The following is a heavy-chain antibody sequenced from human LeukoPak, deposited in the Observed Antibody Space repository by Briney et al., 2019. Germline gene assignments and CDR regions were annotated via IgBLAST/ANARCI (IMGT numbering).Heavy chain of an antibody. V-gene: IGHV1-69*13. D-gene: IGHD2-15*01. CDR1: GGTFSSYA. J-gene: IGHJ5*02. CDR2: IIPIFGTA. Sequence: SVKVSCKASGGTFSSYAISWVRQAPGQGLEWMGGIIPIFGTANYAQKFQGRVTITADESTSTAYMELSSLRSEDTAVYYCAREPIVVVAAATRWFDPWGQGTLVTVSS. CDR3: AREPIVVVAAATRWFDP.